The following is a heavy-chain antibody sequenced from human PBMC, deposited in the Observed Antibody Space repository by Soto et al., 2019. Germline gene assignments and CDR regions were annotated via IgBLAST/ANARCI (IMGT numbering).Heavy chain of an antibody. CDR1: GGSFSGYY. CDR3: ARGPSPFDY. J-gene: IGHJ4*02. CDR2: INHSGST. Sequence: SDTLSLTCAVYGGSFSGYYWSWIRQPPGKGLEWIGEINHSGSTNYNPSLKSRVTISVDTSKNQFSLKLSSVTAADTAVYYCARGPSPFDYWGQGTLVTVSS. V-gene: IGHV4-34*01.